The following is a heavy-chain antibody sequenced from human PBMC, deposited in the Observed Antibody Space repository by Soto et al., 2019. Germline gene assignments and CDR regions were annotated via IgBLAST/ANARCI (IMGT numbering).Heavy chain of an antibody. Sequence: GSGPTLVNPTQTLTLTCTFSGFSLSTSGMCVSWIRQPPGKALEWLALIDWDDDKYYSTSLKTRLTISKDTSKNQVVLTMTNMDPVDTATFYFARSGYSGYDSRNFDYWGQGTLVTVSS. CDR2: IDWDDDK. CDR1: GFSLSTSGMC. CDR3: ARSGYSGYDSRNFDY. D-gene: IGHD5-12*01. V-gene: IGHV2-70*01. J-gene: IGHJ4*02.